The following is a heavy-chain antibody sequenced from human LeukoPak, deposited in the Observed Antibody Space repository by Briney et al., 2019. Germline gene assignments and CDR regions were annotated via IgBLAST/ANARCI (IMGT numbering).Heavy chain of an antibody. D-gene: IGHD3-16*01. CDR3: ARGYYGPDY. CDR1: GFTFSSYW. Sequence: GGSLRLSCAASGFTFSSYWMHWGRQVPGKGRVWVSCIDRDGMSTIYAGSVKGRFPLSRDNAKNTLYLQMHSLRAEDTAVYYCARGYYGPDYWGQGTLVTVSS. CDR2: IDRDGMST. V-gene: IGHV3-74*01. J-gene: IGHJ4*02.